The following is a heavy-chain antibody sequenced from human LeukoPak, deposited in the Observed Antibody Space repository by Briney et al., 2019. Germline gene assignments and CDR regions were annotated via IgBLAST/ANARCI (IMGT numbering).Heavy chain of an antibody. CDR3: ARGGSAYALDY. CDR2: IYPGDSET. J-gene: IGHJ4*02. Sequence: TGESLKISCKGSGYSFTNYWIGWVRQMPGKGLEWMGIIYPGDSETRYSPSFQGQVTMSTDKSISTAYLQWSSLKASDTAMYFCARGGSAYALDYWGQGTLVTVSS. V-gene: IGHV5-51*01. CDR1: GYSFTNYW. D-gene: IGHD2-2*01.